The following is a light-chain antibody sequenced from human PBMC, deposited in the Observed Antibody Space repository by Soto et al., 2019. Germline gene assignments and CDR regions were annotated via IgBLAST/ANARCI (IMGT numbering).Light chain of an antibody. CDR1: KLGAKY. CDR2: QDS. J-gene: IGLJ2*01. Sequence: SYELTQPPSVSVSPGQTASITCSGDKLGAKYACWYQQQPGQSPVLVIYQDSKRPSGIPERFSGSNSGNTATLTISGTQAMDEADDYCQAGDSSTAVCGGGTKLTVL. CDR3: QAGDSSTAV. V-gene: IGLV3-1*01.